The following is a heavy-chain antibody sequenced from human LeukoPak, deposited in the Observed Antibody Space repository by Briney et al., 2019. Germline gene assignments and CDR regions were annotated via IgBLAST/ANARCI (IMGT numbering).Heavy chain of an antibody. D-gene: IGHD1-7*01. V-gene: IGHV4-59*01. J-gene: IGHJ4*02. CDR3: ASGNWYYYYFDY. CDR1: GGSISSYY. Sequence: SETLSLTCTVSGGSISSYYWSWIRQPPGKGLEWIGYIYYSGSANYNPSLKSRVTISLDTSKNQFSLKLSSVTAADTAVYYCASGNWYYYYFDYWGQGTLVTVSS. CDR2: IYYSGSA.